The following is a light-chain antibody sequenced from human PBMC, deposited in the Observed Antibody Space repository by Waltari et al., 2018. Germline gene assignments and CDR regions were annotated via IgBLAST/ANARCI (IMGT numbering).Light chain of an antibody. CDR2: VVS. V-gene: IGLV2-18*02. CDR3: SSYTDNSVL. J-gene: IGLJ3*02. Sequence: QSALTQPPSASGSPGQAVPISGTATRSDVGRWHRFSWYQQPPGTAPKLMLFVVSNRPSGVPDRFSGSKSANTASLTIAGLQAEDEADYYCSSYTDNSVLFGGETKQTVL. CDR1: RSDVGRWHR.